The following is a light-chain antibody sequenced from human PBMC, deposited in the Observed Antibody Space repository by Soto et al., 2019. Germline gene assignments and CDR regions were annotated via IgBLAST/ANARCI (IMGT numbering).Light chain of an antibody. CDR1: QSLLHSDGNTY. Sequence: DIVLTQTPLSSPVTLGQPASFSCRSSQSLLHSDGNTYLSWLQQRPGQPPRLLIYQISRRFSGVPDRFSGSGAGTIFTLKISXVEAEDVGVHFCMQSSHLRTFGQGTKVDIK. V-gene: IGKV2-24*01. J-gene: IGKJ1*01. CDR3: MQSSHLRT. CDR2: QIS.